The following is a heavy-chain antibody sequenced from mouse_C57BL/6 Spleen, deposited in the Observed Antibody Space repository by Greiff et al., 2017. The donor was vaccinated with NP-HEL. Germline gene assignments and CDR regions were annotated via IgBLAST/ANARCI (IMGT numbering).Heavy chain of an antibody. J-gene: IGHJ2*01. CDR3: ARSAGRGGLRFDY. V-gene: IGHV1-64*01. CDR2: IHPNSGST. Sequence: QVQLQQPGAELVKPGASVKLSCKASGYTFTSYWMHWVKQRPGQGLEWIGMIHPNSGSTNYNEKFKSKATLTVDKSSSTAYMQLSSLTSEDSAVYYCARSAGRGGLRFDYWGQGTTLTVSS. CDR1: GYTFTSYW. D-gene: IGHD1-1*01.